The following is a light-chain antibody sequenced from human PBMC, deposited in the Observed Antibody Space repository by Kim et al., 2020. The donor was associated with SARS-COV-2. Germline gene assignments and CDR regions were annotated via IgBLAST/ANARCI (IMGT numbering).Light chain of an antibody. Sequence: GQGVTIYSSGSSANLGRNTVSWYQQHPGTAPKLLIYGTNERPSGVPDRFSGSKSGTSASLAISGLQSEDEADYYCSVWDDSVNGVVFGGGTQLTVL. V-gene: IGLV1-44*01. CDR2: GTN. J-gene: IGLJ7*01. CDR3: SVWDDSVNGVV. CDR1: SANLGRNT.